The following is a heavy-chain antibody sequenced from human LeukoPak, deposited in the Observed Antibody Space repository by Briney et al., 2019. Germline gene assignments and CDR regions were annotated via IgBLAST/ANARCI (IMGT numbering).Heavy chain of an antibody. Sequence: GGSLRLSCAASGFTFDNYAMSWVRQAPGKGLEWVSSISTSSRYIYYKDSVRGRFTISRDDAKNSLHLEMNSLRAEDTAVYYCARADCSSSTCYLRRSWFDPWGQGTLVTVSS. V-gene: IGHV3-21*01. CDR2: ISTSSRYI. J-gene: IGHJ5*02. CDR3: ARADCSSSTCYLRRSWFDP. CDR1: GFTFDNYA. D-gene: IGHD2-2*01.